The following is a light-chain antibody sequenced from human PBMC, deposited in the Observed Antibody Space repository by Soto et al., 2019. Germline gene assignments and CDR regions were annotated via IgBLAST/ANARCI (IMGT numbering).Light chain of an antibody. J-gene: IGLJ1*01. Sequence: QSALTQPPSASGSPGQSVTISCTGTSSDVGGYNFVSWYQQHPGKAPKLMIYEVSERPSGIPERFSGSNSGNTATLTISGTQAMDEADYYCQAWDSSYVFGTGTKLTVL. V-gene: IGLV2-8*01. CDR1: SSDVGGYNF. CDR2: EVS. CDR3: QAWDSSYV.